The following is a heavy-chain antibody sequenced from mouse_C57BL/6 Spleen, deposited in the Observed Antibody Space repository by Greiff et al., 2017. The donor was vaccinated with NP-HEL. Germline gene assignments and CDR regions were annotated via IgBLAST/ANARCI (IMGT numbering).Heavy chain of an antibody. CDR3: ARGNYGSSWFAY. CDR2: ISDGGSYT. CDR1: GFTFSSYA. D-gene: IGHD1-1*01. Sequence: DVKLVESGGGLVKPGGSLKLSCAASGFTFSSYAMSWVRQTPEKRLEWVATISDGGSYTYYPDNVKGRFTISRDNAKNNLYLQMSHLKSEDTAMYYCARGNYGSSWFAYWGQGTLVTVSA. J-gene: IGHJ3*01. V-gene: IGHV5-4*03.